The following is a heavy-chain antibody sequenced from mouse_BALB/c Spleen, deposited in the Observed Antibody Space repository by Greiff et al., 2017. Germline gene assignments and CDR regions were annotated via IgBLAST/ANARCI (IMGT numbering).Heavy chain of an antibody. CDR1: GFTFSSYA. J-gene: IGHJ2*01. CDR2: ISSGGST. V-gene: IGHV5-6-5*01. D-gene: IGHD2-1*01. Sequence: DVMLVESGGGLVKPGGSLKLSCAASGFTFSSYAMSWVRQTPEKRLEWVASISSGGSTYYPDSVKGRFTISRDNARNILYLQMSSLRSEDTAMYYCARGEYYGNCFDYWGQGTTLTVSS. CDR3: ARGEYYGNCFDY.